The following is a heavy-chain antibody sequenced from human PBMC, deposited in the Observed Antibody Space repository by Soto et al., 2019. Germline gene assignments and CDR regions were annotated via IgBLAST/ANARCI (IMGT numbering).Heavy chain of an antibody. V-gene: IGHV1-69*08. D-gene: IGHD2-2*01. CDR2: IIPILGIA. J-gene: IGHJ4*02. CDR1: GGTFSSYT. Sequence: QVQLVQSGAEVKKPGSSVKVSCKASGGTFSSYTISWVRQAPGQGLEWMGRIIPILGIANYAQKFQGRVTINADKSTSTDYMERSSLRAEDTAVYYCAREGVGGYCSSTSCLDYWGQGTLVTVSS. CDR3: AREGVGGYCSSTSCLDY.